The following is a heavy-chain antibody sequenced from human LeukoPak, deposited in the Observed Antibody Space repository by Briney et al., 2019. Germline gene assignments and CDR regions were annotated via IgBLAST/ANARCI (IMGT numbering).Heavy chain of an antibody. D-gene: IGHD3-10*01. CDR2: IYYSGST. Sequence: SETLSLTCTVSGGSISSYYWSWIRQPPGKGLEWIGYIYYSGSTNYNPSLKSRVTISVDTSKNQFSLKLSSVTAADTAVYYCARRTYGSGSWSFDYWGQGTPVTVSS. J-gene: IGHJ4*02. V-gene: IGHV4-59*08. CDR3: ARRTYGSGSWSFDY. CDR1: GGSISSYY.